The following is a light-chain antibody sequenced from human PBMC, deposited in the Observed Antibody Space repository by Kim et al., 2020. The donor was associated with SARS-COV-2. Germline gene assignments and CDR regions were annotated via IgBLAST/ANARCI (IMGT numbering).Light chain of an antibody. CDR3: QQRSDWSPFT. CDR2: DAS. V-gene: IGKV3-11*01. J-gene: IGKJ2*01. CDR1: QTIGFY. Sequence: EIVLTQSPVTLSLSPGERATLSCRASQTIGFYLAWYQQKPGQAPRLLIYDASKRAIGIPARFSGSGSGTDFTLTISSLEPEDFAVYYCQQRSDWSPFTFGQGTKLEI.